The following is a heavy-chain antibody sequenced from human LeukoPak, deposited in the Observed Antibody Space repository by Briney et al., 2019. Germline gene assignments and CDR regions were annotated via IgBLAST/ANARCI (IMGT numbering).Heavy chain of an antibody. D-gene: IGHD3-10*01. CDR3: AREHYYGSGSRNWFDP. V-gene: IGHV1-18*01. CDR1: GYTFTSFG. Sequence: ASVKVSCKASGYTFTSFGVIWVRQAPGQGLEWMGWISAHNGNTNYAQKLQGRVTMTTDTSTSTAYMELRSLRSDDTAVYYCAREHYYGSGSRNWFDPWGQGTLVTVSS. J-gene: IGHJ5*02. CDR2: ISAHNGNT.